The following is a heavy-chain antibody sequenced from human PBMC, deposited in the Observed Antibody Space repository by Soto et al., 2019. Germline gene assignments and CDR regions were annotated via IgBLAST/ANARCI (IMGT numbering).Heavy chain of an antibody. V-gene: IGHV4-59*03. D-gene: IGHD3-3*01. CDR3: AGMSFTGFGELIGNFYFHGMDV. Sequence: GTLSLTGNVSGGSISSYYWTRIRQPPGKGLEYIGYIYNTGSANYNPSLKSRVSISLDTSKNQFALNLRSVTAAETAVYYCAGMSFTGFGELIGNFYFHGMDVWGQGTTVTVSS. CDR1: GGSISSYY. J-gene: IGHJ6*02. CDR2: IYNTGSA.